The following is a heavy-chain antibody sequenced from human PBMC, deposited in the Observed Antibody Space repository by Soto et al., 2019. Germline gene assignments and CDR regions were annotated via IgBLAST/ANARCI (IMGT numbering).Heavy chain of an antibody. Sequence: SETLSLTCTVSDGSIDSGSYYRSWVRQYPGKGLEWIGSIHYSGSIYHSPSLRSRLTMSADTSKNQFSLKLSSVTVADTAVYYCTRGLDRAKLGYWGQGIQVTVSS. J-gene: IGHJ4*02. CDR2: IHYSGSI. V-gene: IGHV4-31*03. CDR1: DGSIDSGSYY. D-gene: IGHD1-26*01. CDR3: TRGLDRAKLGY.